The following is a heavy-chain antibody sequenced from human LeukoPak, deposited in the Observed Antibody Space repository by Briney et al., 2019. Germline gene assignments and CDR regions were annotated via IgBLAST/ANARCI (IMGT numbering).Heavy chain of an antibody. D-gene: IGHD4-17*01. CDR3: ALLRTYYFDY. CDR2: ISASGGST. Sequence: GGSLRLSCAASGFTFSSSAMSWVRQVPGKGLEWVSGISASGGSTYYADSVKGRFTISRDNSKNTLYLQMNSLRAEDTAVYYCALLRTYYFDYWGQGTLVTVSS. V-gene: IGHV3-23*01. CDR1: GFTFSSSA. J-gene: IGHJ4*02.